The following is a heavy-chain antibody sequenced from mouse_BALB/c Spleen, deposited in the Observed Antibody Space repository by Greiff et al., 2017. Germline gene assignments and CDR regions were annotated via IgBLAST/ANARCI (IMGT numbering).Heavy chain of an antibody. D-gene: IGHD2-3*01. J-gene: IGHJ4*01. V-gene: IGHV3-2*02. CDR2: ISFSGST. Sequence: EVQLVESGPGLVKPSQSLSLTCTVTGYSITSDYAWNWIRQFPGNKLEWMGYISFSGSTSYNPSLKSRISITRDTSKNQFFLQLNSVTTEDTATYYCARRSDGYAMDYWGQGTSVTVSS. CDR1: GYSITSDYA. CDR3: ARRSDGYAMDY.